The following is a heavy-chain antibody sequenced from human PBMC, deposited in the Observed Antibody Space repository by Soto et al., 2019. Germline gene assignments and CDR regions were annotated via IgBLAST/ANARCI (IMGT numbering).Heavy chain of an antibody. CDR3: AREGSSGWNGLNWFDP. CDR1: GFTFSSYW. CDR2: IKQDGSEK. J-gene: IGHJ5*02. D-gene: IGHD6-19*01. Sequence: PGGSLRLSCAASGFTFSSYWMSWVRQAPGKGLEWVANIKQDGSEKYYVDSVKGRFTISRDNAKNSLYLQMNSLRAEDTAVYYCAREGSSGWNGLNWFDPWGQGTLVTVSS. V-gene: IGHV3-7*01.